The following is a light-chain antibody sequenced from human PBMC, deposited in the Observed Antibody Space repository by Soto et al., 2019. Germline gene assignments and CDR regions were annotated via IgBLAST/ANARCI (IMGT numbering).Light chain of an antibody. V-gene: IGLV2-14*01. J-gene: IGLJ1*01. CDR2: EVT. CDR3: SSFTSRFTFNYV. Sequence: LTQPASVSGSPGQPITISCTGTSSDVGAYNYVSWYQQHPGKAPKIIIYEVTNRPSGVSNRFSGSKSGNTASLTISGLQAEDDADYYCSSFTSRFTFNYVFGTGTKVTVL. CDR1: SSDVGAYNY.